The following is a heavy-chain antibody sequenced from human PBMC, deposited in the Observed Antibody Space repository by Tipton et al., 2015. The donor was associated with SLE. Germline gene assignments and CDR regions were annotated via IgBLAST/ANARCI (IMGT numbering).Heavy chain of an antibody. D-gene: IGHD6-6*01. Sequence: TLSLTCTVSGGSVSSYYWSWIRQPPGKGLEWIGYIYTSGSTNYNPPLKSRVTISVDTSKNQFSLKLSSVTAADTAVYYCAREVIAARPGDYWGQGTLVTVSS. CDR1: GGSVSSYY. J-gene: IGHJ4*02. V-gene: IGHV4-59*02. CDR2: IYTSGST. CDR3: AREVIAARPGDY.